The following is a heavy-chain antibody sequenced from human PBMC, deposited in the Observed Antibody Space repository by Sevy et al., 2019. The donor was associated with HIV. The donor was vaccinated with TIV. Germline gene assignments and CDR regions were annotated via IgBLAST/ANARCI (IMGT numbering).Heavy chain of an antibody. D-gene: IGHD2-21*02. CDR1: GYTFTSYY. CDR3: ARVESCGGDCYYSDY. V-gene: IGHV1-46*01. CDR2: INPGGGGT. J-gene: IGHJ4*02. Sequence: ASVKVSCKASGYTFTSYYIHWVRQAPGQGLECMGIINPGGGGTNYAQKFQGRVTFTRDTSTSTVYMELSSLRAEDTAVYYCARVESCGGDCYYSDYWGQGTQVTVSS.